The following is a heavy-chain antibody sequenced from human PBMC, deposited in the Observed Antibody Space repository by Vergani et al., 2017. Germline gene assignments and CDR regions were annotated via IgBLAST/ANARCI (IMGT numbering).Heavy chain of an antibody. V-gene: IGHV3-23*01. CDR3: AKDIVVVPAATWFDP. J-gene: IGHJ5*02. D-gene: IGHD2-2*01. Sequence: EVQLLESGGGLVQPGGSLRLSCAASGFTFSSYAMSWVRPGPGKGLEWVSAISGSGGSTYYADSVKGRFTISRDNSKNTLYLQMNSLRAEDTAVYYCAKDIVVVPAATWFDPWGQGTLVTVSS. CDR1: GFTFSSYA. CDR2: ISGSGGST.